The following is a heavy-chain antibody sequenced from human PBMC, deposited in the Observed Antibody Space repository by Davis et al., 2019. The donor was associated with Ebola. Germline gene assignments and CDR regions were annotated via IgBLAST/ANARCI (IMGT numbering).Heavy chain of an antibody. V-gene: IGHV3-7*01. CDR1: GFTFSSYW. CDR3: ARVPVEAAQDYDY. J-gene: IGHJ4*02. Sequence: GESLKISCAASGFTFSSYWMSWVRQAPGKGLEWVANIKQDGSEKYYVDSVKGRFTISRDNAKNSLYLQMNSLRAEDTAVYYCARVPVEAAQDYDYWGQGTLVTVSS. D-gene: IGHD2-15*01. CDR2: IKQDGSEK.